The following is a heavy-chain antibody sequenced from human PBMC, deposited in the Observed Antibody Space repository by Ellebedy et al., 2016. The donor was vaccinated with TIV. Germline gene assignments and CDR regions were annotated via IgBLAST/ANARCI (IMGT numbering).Heavy chain of an antibody. CDR2: IYPGDSDT. V-gene: IGHV5-51*01. J-gene: IGHJ4*02. Sequence: GESLKISXKGSGYSFTSYWIGWVRQMPGKGLEWMGIIYPGDSDTRYSPSFQGQVTISADKSISTAYLQWSSLKASDTAMYYCARVGPQGAMVIPRFDYWGQGTLVTVSS. CDR3: ARVGPQGAMVIPRFDY. CDR1: GYSFTSYW. D-gene: IGHD5-18*01.